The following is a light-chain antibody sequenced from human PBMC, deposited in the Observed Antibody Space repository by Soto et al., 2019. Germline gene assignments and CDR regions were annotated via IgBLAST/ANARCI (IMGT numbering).Light chain of an antibody. CDR1: QSVSTN. V-gene: IGKV3-15*01. J-gene: IGKJ5*01. CDR3: HQYNNWRT. CDR2: GAS. Sequence: EVVLTQSPATLSVSPVERATLSCRASQSVSTNLAWYQQRPGQAPRLLIYGASARATGIPDRFSGSGAGTEFTLTISSLQSEDFAVYYCHQYNNWRTCGQGTRLEIK.